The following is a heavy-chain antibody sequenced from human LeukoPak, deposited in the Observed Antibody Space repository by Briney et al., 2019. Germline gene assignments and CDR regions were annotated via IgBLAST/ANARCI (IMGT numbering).Heavy chain of an antibody. D-gene: IGHD3-3*01. CDR1: GYTFTSYD. CDR2: MSPNSGNT. CDR3: ARGSGGDFWSGYYRRNWVDP. Sequence: ASVKVSCKASGYTFTSYDINWVRQATGQGLEWMGWMSPNSGNTGYAQKFQGRVTMTRNTSISTAYMELSSLRSEDTAVYYCARGSGGDFWSGYYRRNWVDPWGQGTLVTVSS. V-gene: IGHV1-8*01. J-gene: IGHJ5*02.